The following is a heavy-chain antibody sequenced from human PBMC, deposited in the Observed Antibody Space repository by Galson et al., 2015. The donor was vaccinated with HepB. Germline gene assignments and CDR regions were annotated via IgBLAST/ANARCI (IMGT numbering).Heavy chain of an antibody. J-gene: IGHJ3*02. V-gene: IGHV1-3*01. D-gene: IGHD3-10*01. CDR2: INAGNGNT. Sequence: SVKVSCKASGYTFTSYAMHWVRQAPGQRLEWMGWINAGNGNTKYSQKFQGRVTITRDTSASTAYMELSSLRSEDTAVYYCAREGVTSYYGSGNDAFDIWGQGTMVTVSP. CDR3: AREGVTSYYGSGNDAFDI. CDR1: GYTFTSYA.